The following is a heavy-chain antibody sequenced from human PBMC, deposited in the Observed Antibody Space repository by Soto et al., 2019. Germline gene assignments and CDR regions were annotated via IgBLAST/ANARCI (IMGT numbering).Heavy chain of an antibody. J-gene: IGHJ2*01. CDR1: GGSISSSSYY. D-gene: IGHD6-13*01. CDR3: ARPRQQLVGGYWYFDL. CDR2: IYYSGST. V-gene: IGHV4-39*01. Sequence: QLQLQESGPGLVKPSETLSLTCTVSGGSISSSSYYWGWIRQPPGKGLEWIGSIYYSGSTYYNPSLRSRVSVSVDTAKIQCSRKLSSVTAADTAVYYCARPRQQLVGGYWYFDLWGRGTLVTVSS.